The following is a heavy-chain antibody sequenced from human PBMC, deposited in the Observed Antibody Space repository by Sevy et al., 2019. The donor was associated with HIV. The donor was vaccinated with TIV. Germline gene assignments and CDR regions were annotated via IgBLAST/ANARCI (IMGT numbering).Heavy chain of an antibody. CDR1: GYSFSNYW. CDR2: IYPDDSDI. Sequence: GESLKISCTGSGYSFSNYWIGWVRQVPGKGLEWMGIIYPDDSDIRYSPSFQGQVTISADKSISTAYLQWSSLKASDSAIYFCARRRYDNTGYPQYFFDYWGQGTLVTVSS. D-gene: IGHD3-22*01. V-gene: IGHV5-51*01. CDR3: ARRRYDNTGYPQYFFDY. J-gene: IGHJ4*02.